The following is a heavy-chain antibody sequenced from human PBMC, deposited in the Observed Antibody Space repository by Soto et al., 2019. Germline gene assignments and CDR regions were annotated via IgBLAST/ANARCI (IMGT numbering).Heavy chain of an antibody. D-gene: IGHD6-19*01. J-gene: IGHJ4*02. CDR2: IYSSGST. V-gene: IGHV4-59*01. CDR3: ARRGSTSASFDY. CDR1: GGSSSNYY. Sequence: PSETLSLTCTVSGGSSSNYYWSWIRQSPGKGLEWIGYIYSSGSTTYNPSLKSRVTISIDTSKNQFSLRLTSMTVADTAVYYCARRGSTSASFDYWGRGSLVTVSS.